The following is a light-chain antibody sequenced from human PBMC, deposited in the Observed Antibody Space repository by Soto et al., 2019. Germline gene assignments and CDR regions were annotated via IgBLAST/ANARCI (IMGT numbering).Light chain of an antibody. CDR1: QNIRTK. V-gene: IGKV3-15*01. CDR3: QQYENWPSIT. J-gene: IGKJ5*01. CDR2: GAS. Sequence: EIVMTQSPATLSVSPGEGATLSCRASQNIRTKLAWYQQKPGQAPRLLISGASTRATGIPVRFSGSGSGTEFALANSSLQSEDFAVYYCQQYENWPSITFGQGTRLEI.